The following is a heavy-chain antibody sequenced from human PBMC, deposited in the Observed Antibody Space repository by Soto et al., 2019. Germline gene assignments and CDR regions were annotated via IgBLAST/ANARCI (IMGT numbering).Heavy chain of an antibody. D-gene: IGHD3-9*01. CDR1: GGSFSGYY. Sequence: PSETLSLTCAVYGGSFSGYYWSWIRQPPGKGLEWIGEINHSGSTNYNPSLKSRVTISVDTSKNQFSLKLSSVTAADTAVYYCARDRRNYDILTGYRYYYYGMDVWGQGTTVTVSS. J-gene: IGHJ6*02. V-gene: IGHV4-34*01. CDR3: ARDRRNYDILTGYRYYYYGMDV. CDR2: INHSGST.